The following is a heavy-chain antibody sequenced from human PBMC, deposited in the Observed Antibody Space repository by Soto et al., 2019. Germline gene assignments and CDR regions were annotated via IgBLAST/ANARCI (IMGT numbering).Heavy chain of an antibody. CDR3: ARDPSQEENRFVL. CDR1: GYSIRSVYT. V-gene: IGHV4-38-2*02. CDR2: LYHGGSK. Sequence: SPTRSLTCTGSGYSIRSVYTWGWIRVPPGKGLEWIGSLYHGGSKYYNPSLKSRATISVDTSKNQFSLKVTSVTAADTAVYYCARDPSQEENRFVLWAQGTWIPVYS. J-gene: IGHJ5*02.